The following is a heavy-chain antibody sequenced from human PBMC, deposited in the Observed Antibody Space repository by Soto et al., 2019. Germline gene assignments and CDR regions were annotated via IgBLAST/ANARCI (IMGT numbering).Heavy chain of an antibody. CDR3: ARLLYGDGYPDSVLDY. J-gene: IGHJ4*02. CDR1: GYRFTSYW. D-gene: IGHD5-12*01. CDR2: IYPGDSDT. Sequence: GESLKISCKGSGYRFTSYWIGWVRQMPGKGLERMAIIYPGDSDTRYSPSFQGQVTISADKSISTAYLQWSSLKASDTAMYYCARLLYGDGYPDSVLDYWGQGTLVTV. V-gene: IGHV5-51*01.